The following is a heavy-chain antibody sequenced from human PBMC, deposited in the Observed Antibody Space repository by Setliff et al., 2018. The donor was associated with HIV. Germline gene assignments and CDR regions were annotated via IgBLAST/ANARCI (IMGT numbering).Heavy chain of an antibody. CDR2: INPSGGST. D-gene: IGHD5-18*01. CDR1: GYTFTSYY. J-gene: IGHJ3*02. V-gene: IGHV1-46*01. Sequence: ASVKVSCKASGYTFTSYYMHWVRQAPGQGLEWMGIINPSGGSTNYAQDFQGRVTMTWDTSTSTVYMELSSLRSEDTAVYYCARDYFQTYSYGRNDAFDIWGQGTMVTVSS. CDR3: ARDYFQTYSYGRNDAFDI.